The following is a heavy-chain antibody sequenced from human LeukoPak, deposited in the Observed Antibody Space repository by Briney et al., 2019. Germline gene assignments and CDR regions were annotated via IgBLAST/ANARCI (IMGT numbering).Heavy chain of an antibody. CDR3: ATDLPAVAGTSN. Sequence: SETLSLTCTVSGGSIRSSYYYWGWIRQPPGKGLEWIGSIYDSGSTYYNPSLKSRVTISVDTSKNQFSLKLNSVTAADTAVYYCATDLPAVAGTSNWGQGTLVTVSS. D-gene: IGHD6-19*01. CDR1: GGSIRSSYYY. J-gene: IGHJ4*02. CDR2: IYDSGST. V-gene: IGHV4-39*02.